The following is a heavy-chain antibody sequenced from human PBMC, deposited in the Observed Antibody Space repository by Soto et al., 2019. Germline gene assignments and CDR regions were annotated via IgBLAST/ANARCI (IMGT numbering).Heavy chain of an antibody. Sequence: ASVKVSCKASGYTFNTYSISWVRQAPGRGLEWMGWISGYNGDTHYARKFQGRVTMTTDTSTSTAYMELRSLRSDDTAMYYCARENVLSYVDTTMVDYFDYWGQGTLVTVSS. D-gene: IGHD5-18*01. CDR2: ISGYNGDT. V-gene: IGHV1-18*01. CDR3: ARENVLSYVDTTMVDYFDY. J-gene: IGHJ4*02. CDR1: GYTFNTYS.